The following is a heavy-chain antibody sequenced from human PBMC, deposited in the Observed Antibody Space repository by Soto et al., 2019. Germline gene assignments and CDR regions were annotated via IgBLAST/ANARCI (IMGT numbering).Heavy chain of an antibody. CDR2: ITGGGGST. J-gene: IGHJ4*02. D-gene: IGHD6-19*01. V-gene: IGHV3-23*01. CDR3: AKRISGWYEIDY. CDR1: GFTFSGYA. Sequence: SLRLSCVASGFTFSGYAMPWVRQAPGKGLEWVSAITGGGGSTYYADSVKGRFTISRDNSKNTLYLQMNSPRAEDTAVYYCAKRISGWYEIDYWGQGTLVTVSS.